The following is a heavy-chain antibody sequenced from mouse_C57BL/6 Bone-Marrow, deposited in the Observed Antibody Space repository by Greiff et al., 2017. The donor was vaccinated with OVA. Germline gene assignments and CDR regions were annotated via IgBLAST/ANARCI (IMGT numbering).Heavy chain of an antibody. CDR1: GYTFTSYW. Sequence: QVQLQQPGAELVKPGASVKLSCKASGYTFTSYWMHWVKQRPGQGLEWIGMIHPNSGSTNYNEKFKSKATLTVDKSSSTAYMELSSLTSEDSAVYYCARWAWLLMDDWGQGTSVTVSS. V-gene: IGHV1-64*01. CDR2: IHPNSGST. J-gene: IGHJ4*01. CDR3: ARWAWLLMDD.